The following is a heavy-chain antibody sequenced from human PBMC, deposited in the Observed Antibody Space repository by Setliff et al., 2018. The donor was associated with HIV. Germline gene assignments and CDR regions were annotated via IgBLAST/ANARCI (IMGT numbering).Heavy chain of an antibody. CDR3: ARGNNDLESFDY. CDR1: GDSLNTYY. V-gene: IGHV4-4*07. CDR2: IYASGKT. J-gene: IGHJ4*02. D-gene: IGHD3-3*01. Sequence: PSETLSLTCNVSGDSLNTYYWSWIRQSAGKGLEWIGRIYASGKTTFNPSLKSRITMSVDTSKNQFSLKLTSVTAADTAVYYCARGNNDLESFDYWGQGALVT.